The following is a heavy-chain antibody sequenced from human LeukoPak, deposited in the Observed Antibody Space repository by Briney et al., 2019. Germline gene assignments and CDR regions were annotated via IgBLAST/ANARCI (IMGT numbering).Heavy chain of an antibody. CDR3: ATYYESSGYRLDY. J-gene: IGHJ4*02. CDR2: IYHSGST. V-gene: IGHV4-4*02. Sequence: SETLSLTCAVSGGSISSSNWWTWVRQPPGKGLEWIGEIYHSGSTNYNTSLKSRVTMSVDKSKNQFSLELSSVSAADTAVYYCATYYESSGYRLDYWGQGTLVTVSS. CDR1: GGSISSSNW. D-gene: IGHD3-22*01.